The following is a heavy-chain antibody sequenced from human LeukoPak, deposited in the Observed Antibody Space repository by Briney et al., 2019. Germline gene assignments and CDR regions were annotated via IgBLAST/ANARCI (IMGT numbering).Heavy chain of an antibody. CDR2: CDPEDGET. Sequence: ASVKVSCKVSGYTLTELSMHWVRQAPGKGLEWMGGCDPEDGETIYAQKFQGRVTMTEDTSTDTAYMELSSLRSEDTAVYYCATDFLLTEYSSSWSTKFDYWGQGTLVTVSS. CDR1: GYTLTELS. D-gene: IGHD6-13*01. V-gene: IGHV1-24*01. J-gene: IGHJ4*02. CDR3: ATDFLLTEYSSSWSTKFDY.